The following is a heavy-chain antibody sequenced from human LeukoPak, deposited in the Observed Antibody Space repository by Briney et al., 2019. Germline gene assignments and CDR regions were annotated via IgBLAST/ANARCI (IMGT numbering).Heavy chain of an antibody. Sequence: SETLSLTCTVSGGSISSYYWSWIRQPPGKGLEWIGYIYYSGSTNYNPSLKSRVTISVDTSKNQFSLKLSSVTAADTAVYYCARQRYYYDSSGPFDYWGQGTLVTVSS. D-gene: IGHD3-22*01. CDR1: GGSISSYY. CDR2: IYYSGST. J-gene: IGHJ4*02. V-gene: IGHV4-59*08. CDR3: ARQRYYYDSSGPFDY.